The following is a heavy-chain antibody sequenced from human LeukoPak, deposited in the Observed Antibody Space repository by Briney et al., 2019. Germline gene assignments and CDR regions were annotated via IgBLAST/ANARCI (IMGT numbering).Heavy chain of an antibody. V-gene: IGHV1-18*01. D-gene: IGHD5-12*01. J-gene: IGHJ4*02. CDR3: ARGSNGGYSGYAPDFDY. CDR1: GYTFTSYG. CDR2: ISAYNGNT. Sequence: ASVKVSCKASGYTFTSYGTSWVRQAPGQGLEWMGWISAYNGNTNYAQKLQGRVTMTTDTSTSTAYMELRSLRSDDTAVYYCARGSNGGYSGYAPDFDYWGQGTLVTVSS.